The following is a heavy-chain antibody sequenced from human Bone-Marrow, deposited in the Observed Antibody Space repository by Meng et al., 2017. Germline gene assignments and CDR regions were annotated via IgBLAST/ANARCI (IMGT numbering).Heavy chain of an antibody. J-gene: IGHJ4*02. Sequence: QVQLVQSGAEVKKPGASLKVSCKASGYTFATYPIHWVRQAPGQGLEWMGWINPDNDNTRYSQRFQGRLTISRDTSASTAYMELNTLTSEDTAVYYCALYGSGSYLDWGQGALVTVSS. CDR2: INPDNDNT. V-gene: IGHV1-3*01. CDR3: ALYGSGSYLD. D-gene: IGHD3-10*01. CDR1: GYTFATYP.